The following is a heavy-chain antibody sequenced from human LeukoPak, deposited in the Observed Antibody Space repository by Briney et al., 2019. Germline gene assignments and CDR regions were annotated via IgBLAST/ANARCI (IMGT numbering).Heavy chain of an antibody. Sequence: HPGGSLRLSCAASGFTFSNYMMHWVRQAPGKGLVWVSRIKSDGITITYADSVKGRFTTSRDNAKNTLYLQMNSLRAEDTAVYYCLRDLNWSLDQWGQGTLVTVSS. J-gene: IGHJ4*02. CDR3: LRDLNWSLDQ. CDR2: IKSDGITI. CDR1: GFTFSNYM. D-gene: IGHD1-20*01. V-gene: IGHV3-74*01.